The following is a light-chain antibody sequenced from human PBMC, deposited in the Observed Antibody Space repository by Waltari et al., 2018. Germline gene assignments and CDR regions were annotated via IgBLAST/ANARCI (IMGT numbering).Light chain of an antibody. J-gene: IGLJ2*01. CDR2: GQN. V-gene: IGLV3-19*01. CDR1: SPRRFY. CDR3: HSRDTTSTRL. Sequence: SSELTQDPAVSVALGQTGRSTCPGDSPRRFYTNWYQQRPRQAPRLVLYGQNNRPSGIPDRFSGSTAGNTASLTITRAQAEDEGDYFCHSRDTTSTRLFGGGTRVTV.